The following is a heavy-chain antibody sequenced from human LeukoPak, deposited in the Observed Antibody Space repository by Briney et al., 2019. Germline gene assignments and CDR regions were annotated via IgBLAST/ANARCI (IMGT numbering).Heavy chain of an antibody. CDR2: INSDGSWT. V-gene: IGHV3-74*01. J-gene: IGHJ6*02. CDR1: GNYW. Sequence: GGSLRLSCAASGNYWMHWVRQAPGKGLVWVSHINSDGSWTSYADSVKGRFTISRDNSKNTLYLQMNSLRAEDTAVYYCATGYCSSTSCYGYYYGMDVWGQGTTVTVSS. D-gene: IGHD2-2*01. CDR3: ATGYCSSTSCYGYYYGMDV.